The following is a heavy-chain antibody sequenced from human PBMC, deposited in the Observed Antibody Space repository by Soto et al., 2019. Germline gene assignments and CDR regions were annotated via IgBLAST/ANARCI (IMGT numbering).Heavy chain of an antibody. D-gene: IGHD6-6*01. V-gene: IGHV4-59*01. Sequence: SETLSLTCTVSGGSISSYFWSWIRQPPGKGLEWIGYVSYDGRTKYNPSLKSRVTTSVDTSKNQFSLKLRSVTAADTAMYYCAREKYTSSSSQYFFDYWGQGNLVTVSS. CDR2: VSYDGRT. CDR1: GGSISSYF. CDR3: AREKYTSSSSQYFFDY. J-gene: IGHJ4*02.